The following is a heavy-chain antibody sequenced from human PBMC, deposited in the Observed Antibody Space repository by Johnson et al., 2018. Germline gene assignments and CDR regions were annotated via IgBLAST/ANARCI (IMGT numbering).Heavy chain of an antibody. CDR1: GFTFSNAW. D-gene: IGHD2-8*01. J-gene: IGHJ6*02. CDR2: IKSKSDGGTK. Sequence: VRLVESGGGLVKPGGSLRLSCAASGFTFSNAWMSWVRQAPGKGLEWVGRIKSKSDGGTKDYAAPVKGRFTISRDDSKNTLYLQMNSLKTEDTAVYYCTRRGVSKETYYYYYIMDVWCQGTTVTVSS. CDR3: TRRGVSKETYYYYYIMDV. V-gene: IGHV3-15*01.